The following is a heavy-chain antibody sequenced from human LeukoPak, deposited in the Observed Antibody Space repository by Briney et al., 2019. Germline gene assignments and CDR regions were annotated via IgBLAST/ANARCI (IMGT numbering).Heavy chain of an antibody. V-gene: IGHV4-34*01. Sequence: SETLSLTCAVYGGSFSGYYWSWIRQPPGKGLEWIGEINHSGSTNYNPSLKSRVTISVDTSKNQFSLKLSSVTAADTAVYYCARGRIWSGYSTTVYFDYWGQGTLVTVSS. CDR2: INHSGST. CDR1: GGSFSGYY. CDR3: ARGRIWSGYSTTVYFDY. J-gene: IGHJ4*02. D-gene: IGHD3-3*01.